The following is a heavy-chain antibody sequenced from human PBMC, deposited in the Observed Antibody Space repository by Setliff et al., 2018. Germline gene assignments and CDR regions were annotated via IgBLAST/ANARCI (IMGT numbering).Heavy chain of an antibody. Sequence: SETLSLTCAVYGGSFSGNYWSWIRQPPGKGLEWIGEINHSGSTNHNRSLRSRVSISVDTSKNQFSLKLSSVTAADTATYYCARAGPTVTFFRVLVISWWDPWGQGSLVTVSS. D-gene: IGHD3-3*01. CDR1: GGSFSGNY. J-gene: IGHJ5*02. CDR3: ARAGPTVTFFRVLVISWWDP. V-gene: IGHV4-34*01. CDR2: INHSGST.